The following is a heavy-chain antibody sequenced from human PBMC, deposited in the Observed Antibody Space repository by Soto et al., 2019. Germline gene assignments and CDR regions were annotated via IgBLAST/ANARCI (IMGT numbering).Heavy chain of an antibody. Sequence: GGSLRLSCAASGFTFSSYGMHWVRQAPGKGLEWVAVIWYDGSNKYYADSVKGRFTISRDNSKNTLYLQMNSLSAEDTAVYYCARETHWNAYYFDYWGQGTLVTVSS. V-gene: IGHV3-33*01. J-gene: IGHJ4*02. CDR3: ARETHWNAYYFDY. CDR1: GFTFSSYG. CDR2: IWYDGSNK. D-gene: IGHD1-1*01.